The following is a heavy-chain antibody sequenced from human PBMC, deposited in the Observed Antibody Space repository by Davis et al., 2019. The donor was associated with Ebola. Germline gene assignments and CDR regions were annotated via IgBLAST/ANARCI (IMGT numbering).Heavy chain of an antibody. CDR3: ARSLDYGDYVDWVY. D-gene: IGHD4-17*01. Sequence: GESLKISCAASGFTFSSYSMNWVRQAPGKGLEWVSSISSSSSYIYYADSVKGRFTISRDNAKNSLYLQMNSLRAEDTAVYYCARSLDYGDYVDWVYWGQGTLVTVSS. CDR2: ISSSSSYI. CDR1: GFTFSSYS. J-gene: IGHJ4*02. V-gene: IGHV3-21*01.